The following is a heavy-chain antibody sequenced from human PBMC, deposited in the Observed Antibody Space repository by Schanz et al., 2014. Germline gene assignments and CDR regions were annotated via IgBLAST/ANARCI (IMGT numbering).Heavy chain of an antibody. CDR1: GFTFRRYG. V-gene: IGHV3-23*01. CDR2: IAGDGGGP. D-gene: IGHD3-3*01. CDR3: ARGSGTFDS. Sequence: EVQMLESGGGLVQPVGSLRLSCVASGFTFRRYGMSWVRQAPGKGLEWVSVIAGDGGGPNYVDSVKGRFTISRDNSDNTLYLQMNNLRAEDTAVYYCARGSGTFDSWGQGTLVTVSS. J-gene: IGHJ4*02.